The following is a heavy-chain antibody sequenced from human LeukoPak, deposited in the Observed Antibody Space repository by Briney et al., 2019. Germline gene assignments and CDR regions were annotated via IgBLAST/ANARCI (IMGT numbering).Heavy chain of an antibody. CDR3: AKAYDSSGYYIYFQH. Sequence: PGGSLRLSCAASGFTFSSYAMSWVRQAPGKGLEWVSAISGSGGSTYYADSVKGRFTISRDNSKNTLYLQMNSLRAEDTAVYYCAKAYDSSGYYIYFQHWGQGTLVTVSS. CDR1: GFTFSSYA. V-gene: IGHV3-23*01. J-gene: IGHJ1*01. D-gene: IGHD3-22*01. CDR2: ISGSGGST.